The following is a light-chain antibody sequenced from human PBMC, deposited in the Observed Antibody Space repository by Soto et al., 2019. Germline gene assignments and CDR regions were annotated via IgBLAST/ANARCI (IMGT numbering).Light chain of an antibody. CDR1: SGSIASNY. Sequence: NFMLTQPHSVSESPGKTVTISCTRSSGSIASNYVQWYQQRPGRSPTTVIYEDNQRPSGVPDRFSGSIDSSSNSASLTISGVKTEDEADYYCQSYDSSNQGVFGGGTKLTVL. J-gene: IGLJ3*02. CDR3: QSYDSSNQGV. CDR2: EDN. V-gene: IGLV6-57*01.